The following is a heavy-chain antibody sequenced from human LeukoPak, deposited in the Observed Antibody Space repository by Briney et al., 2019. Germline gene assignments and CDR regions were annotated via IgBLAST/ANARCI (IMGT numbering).Heavy chain of an antibody. D-gene: IGHD4-23*01. Sequence: PGGSLRLSCTASGFTFSRFEMSWVRKAPGKGLEWVSYITSISSSTYYADFVKGRFTVSRDNAKNSLYLQMNSLTAEDTAVYYCARDFGDYGGYYYMDLWGKGTTVTVSS. CDR3: ARDFGDYGGYYYMDL. V-gene: IGHV3-48*03. CDR1: GFTFSRFE. J-gene: IGHJ6*03. CDR2: ITSISSST.